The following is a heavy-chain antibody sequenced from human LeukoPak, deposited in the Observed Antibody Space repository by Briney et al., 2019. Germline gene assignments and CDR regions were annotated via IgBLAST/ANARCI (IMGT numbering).Heavy chain of an antibody. D-gene: IGHD4-23*01. J-gene: IGHJ6*03. Sequence: SVKVSCKASGGTFSSYAISWVRQAPGQGLEWMGWIIPIFGTANYAQKFQGRVTITTDESMSTAYMELSSLRSEDTAVYYCARDSDDYGGNFHYYYYMDVWGKGTTVTVSS. CDR1: GGTFSSYA. V-gene: IGHV1-69*05. CDR3: ARDSDDYGGNFHYYYYMDV. CDR2: IIPIFGTA.